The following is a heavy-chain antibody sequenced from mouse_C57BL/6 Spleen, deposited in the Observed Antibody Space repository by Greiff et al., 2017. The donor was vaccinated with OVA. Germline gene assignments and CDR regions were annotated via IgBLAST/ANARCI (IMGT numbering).Heavy chain of an antibody. CDR1: GYTFTSYW. CDR3: ARGGHYYGSSEGFAY. D-gene: IGHD1-1*01. CDR2: IYPGSGST. V-gene: IGHV1-55*01. J-gene: IGHJ3*01. Sequence: VKLQEPGAELVKPGASVKMSCKASGYTFTSYWITWVKQRPGQGLEWIGDIYPGSGSTNYNEKFKSKATLTVDTSSSTAYMQLSSLTSEDSAVYYCARGGHYYGSSEGFAYWGQGTLVTVSA.